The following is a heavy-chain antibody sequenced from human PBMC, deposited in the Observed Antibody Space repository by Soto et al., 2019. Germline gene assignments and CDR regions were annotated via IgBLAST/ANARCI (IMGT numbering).Heavy chain of an antibody. J-gene: IGHJ6*02. Sequence: QVQLVRSGAEVKKPGSSVKVSCKASGGTFSSYTISWVRQAPGQGLEWMGRIIPILGIANYAQKFQGRVTITADKSTSTAYMELSSLRSEDTAVYYCARDGVGVTTFEYYYYGMDVWGQGTTVTVSS. CDR3: ARDGVGVTTFEYYYYGMDV. CDR1: GGTFSSYT. CDR2: IIPILGIA. D-gene: IGHD4-17*01. V-gene: IGHV1-69*08.